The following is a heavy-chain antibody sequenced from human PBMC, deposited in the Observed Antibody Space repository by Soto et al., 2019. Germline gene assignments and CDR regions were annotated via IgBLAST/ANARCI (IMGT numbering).Heavy chain of an antibody. V-gene: IGHV1-69*08. D-gene: IGHD3-10*01. CDR3: AREGHYYGSGSYYKLDY. J-gene: IGHJ4*02. Sequence: QVQLVQSGAEVKKPGSSVKVSCKASGGTFSSYTISWVRQAPGQGLEWMGRIIPILGIANYAQKFQGRVTITADKSTSTAYMELSSLRSEDTAVYYCAREGHYYGSGSYYKLDYWGQGTLVTVSS. CDR2: IIPILGIA. CDR1: GGTFSSYT.